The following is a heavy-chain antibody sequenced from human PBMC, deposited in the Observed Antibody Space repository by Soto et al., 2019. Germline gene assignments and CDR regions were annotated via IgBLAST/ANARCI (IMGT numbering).Heavy chain of an antibody. CDR2: TYYRSKWYN. Sequence: SQTLSLTCGISGDSVSSNSAAWNWLRQSPSRGLEWLGRTYYRSKWYNNYAVSVEGRITINPDTSKNHFSLQLNFVTPEDTAVYFCARGEQYSGRIFDYWGQGTLVTVSS. V-gene: IGHV6-1*01. J-gene: IGHJ4*02. CDR3: ARGEQYSGRIFDY. CDR1: GDSVSSNSAA. D-gene: IGHD1-26*01.